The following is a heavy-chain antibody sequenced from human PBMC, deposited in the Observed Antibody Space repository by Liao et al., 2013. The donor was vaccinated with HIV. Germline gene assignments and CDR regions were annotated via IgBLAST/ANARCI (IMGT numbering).Heavy chain of an antibody. CDR3: ARASGGFYFDY. Sequence: QVQLQESGSGLVKPSQTLSLTCAVSRGSISSGGYSWTWIRQPPGKALEWIGYIYQGGTTYYNPSLRSRISMSIDRSKNQFSLGLTSVTAADTAVYYCARASGGFYFDYW. CDR1: RGSISSGGYS. D-gene: IGHD3-16*01. CDR2: IYQGGTT. J-gene: IGHJ4*01. V-gene: IGHV4-30-2*01.